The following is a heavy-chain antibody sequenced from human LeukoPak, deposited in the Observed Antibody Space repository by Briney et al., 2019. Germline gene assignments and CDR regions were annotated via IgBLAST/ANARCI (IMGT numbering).Heavy chain of an antibody. CDR2: IKRGGTTI. CDR3: AELGITMIGGV. Sequence: GGSLTLSCEASGFSFSGYYMTWIRQPPGKGLEWIAYIKRGGTTIYYADSVRGRFTISRDNAKNSLYLQMNSLRAEDTAVYYCAELGITMIGGVWGKGTTVTISS. J-gene: IGHJ6*04. CDR1: GFSFSGYY. D-gene: IGHD3-10*02. V-gene: IGHV3-11*04.